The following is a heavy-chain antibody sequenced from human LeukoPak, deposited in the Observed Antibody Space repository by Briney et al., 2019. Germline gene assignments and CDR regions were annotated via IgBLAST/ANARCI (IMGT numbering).Heavy chain of an antibody. J-gene: IGHJ2*01. Sequence: SETLSLTCTVSGGSISNYYWSWIRQPPGKGPEWIGYISYSGSTNYNPSLKSRVTISVDTSKNQFSLKLSSVTAADTAVYYCARDSYGSGSFNLYFDLWGRGTLVTVSS. D-gene: IGHD3-10*01. CDR2: ISYSGST. V-gene: IGHV4-59*01. CDR1: GGSISNYY. CDR3: ARDSYGSGSFNLYFDL.